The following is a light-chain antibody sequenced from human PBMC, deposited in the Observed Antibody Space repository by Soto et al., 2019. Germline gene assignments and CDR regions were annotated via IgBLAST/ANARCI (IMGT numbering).Light chain of an antibody. V-gene: IGLV2-14*01. CDR1: SSDVGGYNY. J-gene: IGLJ1*01. CDR2: EVS. Sequence: ALTQPASVSGSPGQSITISCTGTSSDVGGYNYVSWYQQHPGKAPKLMIYEVSNRPLGVSNRFSGSKSGNTASLTISGLQAEDEADYYCTSYTSSSTLDVFGTGTKVTVI. CDR3: TSYTSSSTLDV.